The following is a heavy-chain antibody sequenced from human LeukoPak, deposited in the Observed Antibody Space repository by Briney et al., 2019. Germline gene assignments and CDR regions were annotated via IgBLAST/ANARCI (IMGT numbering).Heavy chain of an antibody. CDR2: IYYSGST. V-gene: IGHV4-59*01. Sequence: SETLSLTCTVSGGSISSYYWSWIRQPPGKGLEWIGYIYYSGSTNYNPSLKSRVTISVDTSKNQFSLKLGSVTAADTAVYYCARVGIAAAGILEHYYMDVWGKGTTVTISS. CDR3: ARVGIAAAGILEHYYMDV. J-gene: IGHJ6*03. D-gene: IGHD6-13*01. CDR1: GGSISSYY.